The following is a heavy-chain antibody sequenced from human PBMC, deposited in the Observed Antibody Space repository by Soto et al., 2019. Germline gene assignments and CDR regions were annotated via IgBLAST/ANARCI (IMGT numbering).Heavy chain of an antibody. CDR1: GYSFTKYW. J-gene: IGHJ6*02. D-gene: IGHD5-12*01. Sequence: PGESLKISCKGSGYSFTKYWIGWVRQMPGKGLECMAIICPDESDTRYSPSFQGQVTISAGKSISTAYLQWSSLKASDTAMYYCVRMGFSGGGYLSYYYYGMDIWGQGTTVPVSS. V-gene: IGHV5-51*01. CDR3: VRMGFSGGGYLSYYYYGMDI. CDR2: ICPDESDT.